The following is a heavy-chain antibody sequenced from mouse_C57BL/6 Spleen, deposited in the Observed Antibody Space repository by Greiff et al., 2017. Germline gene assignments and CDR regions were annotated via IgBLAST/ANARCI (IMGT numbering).Heavy chain of an antibody. Sequence: QVQLQQPGAELVKPGASVKLSCKASGYTFTRYWMHWVKPRPGPGLEWLGMIHPNRGSSNYNEKLKSKATLTVDKSSSTADMQLSSLTSEDSAVYYFAREAYYSNYFDVGGTETTVTVST. V-gene: IGHV1-64*01. CDR3: AREAYYSNYFDV. CDR1: GYTFTRYW. D-gene: IGHD2-5*01. CDR2: IHPNRGSS. J-gene: IGHJ1*03.